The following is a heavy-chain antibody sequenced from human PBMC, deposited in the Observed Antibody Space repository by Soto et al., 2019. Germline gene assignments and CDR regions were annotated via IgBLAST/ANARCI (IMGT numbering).Heavy chain of an antibody. J-gene: IGHJ4*02. Sequence: QVQLQESGPGLVKPSETLSLTCTVSGGSISSYYWSWIRQPPGKGLEWLGYIYYSGSTNYNPSLQSRVTISVDTSKNQFALKLSSVTAADTAVYYCARGGGSPDYWGQGTLVTVSS. V-gene: IGHV4-59*01. CDR2: IYYSGST. D-gene: IGHD1-26*01. CDR3: ARGGGSPDY. CDR1: GGSISSYY.